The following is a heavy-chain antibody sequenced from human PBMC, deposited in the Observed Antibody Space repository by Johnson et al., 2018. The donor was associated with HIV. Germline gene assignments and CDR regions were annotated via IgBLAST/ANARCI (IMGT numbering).Heavy chain of an antibody. CDR1: GFTLSSYW. CDR2: ISYDGSNE. V-gene: IGHV3-30*03. J-gene: IGHJ3*01. CDR3: ARGPATITTLGLLFALDV. Sequence: QVQLVESGGGLVQPGGSLRLSCVASGFTLSSYWIHWVRRAPGKGLEWVSLISYDGSNEYYADSVKGRFTVSRDNSKNTLYLQMNSLRPEDTSVYYCARGPATITTLGLLFALDVWAQGTMVTVSS. D-gene: IGHD4-11*01.